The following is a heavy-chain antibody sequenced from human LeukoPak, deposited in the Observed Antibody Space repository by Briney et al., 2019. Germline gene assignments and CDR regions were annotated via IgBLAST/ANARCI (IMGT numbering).Heavy chain of an antibody. D-gene: IGHD2-21*02. CDR3: ARDHCFRGGDCYTPWGYFDY. J-gene: IGHJ4*02. CDR1: GGTFSSYA. Sequence: GASVKVSCKASGGTFSSYAISWVRQAPGQGLEWMGGIIPIFGTANYAQKFQGRVTITADESTSTAYMELSSLRSEDTAVYYCARDHCFRGGDCYTPWGYFDYWGQGTLVTVSS. V-gene: IGHV1-69*13. CDR2: IIPIFGTA.